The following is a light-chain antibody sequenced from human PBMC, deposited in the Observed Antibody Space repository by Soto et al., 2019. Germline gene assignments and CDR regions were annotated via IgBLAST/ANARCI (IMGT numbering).Light chain of an antibody. CDR3: HQRSNWPPDT. CDR1: QSVHTF. J-gene: IGKJ5*01. Sequence: IVLPQYPATLSLSPGEGASLSCRASQSVHTFLAWYQQKPGQPPRLLIYGASTRATGVPARFSGSGSGTDFTLTISSLEPEDFAVYYCHQRSNWPPDTFGQGTRLEIK. V-gene: IGKV3-11*01. CDR2: GAS.